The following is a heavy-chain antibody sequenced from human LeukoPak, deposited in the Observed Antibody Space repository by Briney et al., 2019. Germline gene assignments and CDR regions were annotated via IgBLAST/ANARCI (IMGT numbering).Heavy chain of an antibody. J-gene: IGHJ4*02. D-gene: IGHD3-10*01. CDR3: ARSYYYGSGSYHFDY. Sequence: SETLSLTCTVSGGSISSYYWSWIRQPPGKGLEWIGYIYYSGSTNYNPSLKSRVTISVDTSKNQFSLKLSSVTAADTAVYYCARSYYYGSGSYHFDYWGQGTLVTVSS. CDR1: GGSISSYY. CDR2: IYYSGST. V-gene: IGHV4-59*08.